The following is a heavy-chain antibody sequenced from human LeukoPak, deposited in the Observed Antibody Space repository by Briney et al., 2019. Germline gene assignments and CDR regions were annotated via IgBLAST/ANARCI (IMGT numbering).Heavy chain of an antibody. V-gene: IGHV1-2*02. J-gene: IGHJ6*02. CDR3: ARALLLWFGELLPYYYYYGMDV. CDR1: GYTFTGYY. CDR2: INPNSGGT. D-gene: IGHD3-10*01. Sequence: ASVKVSCKASGYTFTGYYMHWVRQAPGQGLEWMGWINPNSGGTNYAQKFQGRVTMTRDTSISTAYMELRSLRSDDTAVYYCARALLLWFGELLPYYYYYGMDVWGQGTTVTVSS.